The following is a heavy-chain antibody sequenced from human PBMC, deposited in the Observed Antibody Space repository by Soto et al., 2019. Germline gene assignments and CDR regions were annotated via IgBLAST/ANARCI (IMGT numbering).Heavy chain of an antibody. J-gene: IGHJ6*02. V-gene: IGHV3-53*01. CDR1: GLTVSHNY. Sequence: GGSLRLSCVASGLTVSHNYMAWVRQAPEMGLEWVSILYTEGTTYYADSVKGRFTISRDSSKNTLFLQMDSLRAEDTAVYYCVRPRPSGENYGMDVWGQGTTVTSP. D-gene: IGHD3-16*01. CDR2: LYTEGTT. CDR3: VRPRPSGENYGMDV.